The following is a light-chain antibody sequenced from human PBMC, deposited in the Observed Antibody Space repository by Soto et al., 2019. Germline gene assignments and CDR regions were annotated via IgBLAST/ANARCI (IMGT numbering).Light chain of an antibody. J-gene: IGKJ1*01. V-gene: IGKV3-20*01. CDR1: QSVSSSY. CDR2: GTS. Sequence: EIVLTQSPGTLSLSPGERATLSCRASQSVSSSYLAWYQQKPGQAPRLLIYGTSSGATAIPDRFSGSGSGTDFTLTISRLEPEDFAVYYCQQYGSSSWTFGQGTKV. CDR3: QQYGSSSWT.